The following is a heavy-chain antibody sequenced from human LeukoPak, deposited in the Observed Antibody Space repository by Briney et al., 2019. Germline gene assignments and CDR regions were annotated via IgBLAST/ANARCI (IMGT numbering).Heavy chain of an antibody. V-gene: IGHV3-11*06. CDR3: ARDSDSSSWYDRDYYYYYGMDV. D-gene: IGHD6-13*01. J-gene: IGHJ6*04. Sequence: PGGSLRLSCAASGFTLSDYYMSWIRQAPGKGLEWVSYISSSSSYTNYADSVKGRFTISGDNAKNSLYLQMNSLRAEDTAVYYCARDSDSSSWYDRDYYYYYGMDVWGKGTTVTVSS. CDR1: GFTLSDYY. CDR2: ISSSSSYT.